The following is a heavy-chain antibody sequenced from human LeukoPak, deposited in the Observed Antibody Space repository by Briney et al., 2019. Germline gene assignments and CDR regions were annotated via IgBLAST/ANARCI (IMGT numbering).Heavy chain of an antibody. D-gene: IGHD3-22*01. CDR2: ISWNSGSI. J-gene: IGHJ4*02. Sequence: GGSLRLSCAASGFTFDDYAMHWVRQAPVKGLEWVSGISWNSGSIGYADSVKGRFTISRDNAKNSLYLQMNSLRAEDTALYYCTKAIYYDSSGYSPFDYWGQGTLVTVSS. CDR3: TKAIYYDSSGYSPFDY. CDR1: GFTFDDYA. V-gene: IGHV3-9*01.